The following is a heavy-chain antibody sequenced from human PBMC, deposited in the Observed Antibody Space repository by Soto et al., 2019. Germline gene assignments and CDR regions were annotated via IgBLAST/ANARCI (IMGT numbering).Heavy chain of an antibody. V-gene: IGHV1-8*01. CDR2: MNPNSGNT. CDR3: ATYCSGGSCYVY. CDR1: GYTFSSYD. Sequence: ASVKVSCKTSGYTFSSYDINWVRQAPGQGPEWMGWMNPNSGNTGFAQKFQGRVTLTRDTSIRTAYMELSSLRSEDTAVYYCATYCSGGSCYVYWGQGTTVTVSS. J-gene: IGHJ6*02. D-gene: IGHD2-15*01.